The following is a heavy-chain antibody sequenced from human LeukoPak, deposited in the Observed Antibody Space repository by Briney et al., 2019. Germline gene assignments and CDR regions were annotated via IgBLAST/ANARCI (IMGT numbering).Heavy chain of an antibody. V-gene: IGHV3-30*04. J-gene: IGHJ4*02. CDR3: ARDMRPGAYSGNLDS. CDR1: GFTFSTYA. Sequence: PGGSLRLSCAASGFTFSTYAMHWVRQAPGKGLEWVAVISFDGSDKDSADSVKGRFTISRDNSKNTLYLQMNSLRGEDTAAYYCARDMRPGAYSGNLDSWGQGTLVTVSS. D-gene: IGHD1-26*01. CDR2: ISFDGSDK.